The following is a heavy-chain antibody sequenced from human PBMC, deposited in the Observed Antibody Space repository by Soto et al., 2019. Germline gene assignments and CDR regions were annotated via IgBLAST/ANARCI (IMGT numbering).Heavy chain of an antibody. V-gene: IGHV3-23*01. CDR1: GFTFSSYA. CDR2: ISGSGGST. CDR3: AKNKGDIVVVVAAMSPPDY. J-gene: IGHJ4*02. Sequence: GGSLRLSCAASGFTFSSYAMSWVRQAPGKGLEWVSAISGSGGSTYYADSVKGRFTISRDNSKNTLYLQMNSLRAEDTAVYYCAKNKGDIVVVVAAMSPPDYWGQGTLVTVSS. D-gene: IGHD2-15*01.